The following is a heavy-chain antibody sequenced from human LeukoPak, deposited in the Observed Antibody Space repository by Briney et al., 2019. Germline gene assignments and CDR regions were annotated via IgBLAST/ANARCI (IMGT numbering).Heavy chain of an antibody. V-gene: IGHV4-59*01. CDR3: ARERGYCSSTSCPSWFDP. CDR1: GGSISSYY. CDR2: IYYSGST. J-gene: IGHJ5*02. Sequence: SETLSLTCTVSGGSISSYYWSWIRQPPGKGLEWIGYIYYSGSTNYNPSLKSRVTISVDTSKNQSSLKLSSVTAADTAVYYCARERGYCSSTSCPSWFDPWGQGSLVTVSS. D-gene: IGHD2-2*01.